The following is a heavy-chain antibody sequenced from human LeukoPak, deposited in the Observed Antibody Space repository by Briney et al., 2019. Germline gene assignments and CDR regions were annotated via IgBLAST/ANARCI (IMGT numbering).Heavy chain of an antibody. J-gene: IGHJ4*02. V-gene: IGHV4-59*01. CDR3: ARNIVGPRQVDY. CDR1: GGPISSYY. CDR2: IYHSGTT. Sequence: SETLSLTCTVSGGPISSYYWSWLRQPPGKGLEWIGYIYHSGTTNYNPSLKSRVTISVDTSKSQFSLKLSSVTAADTAIYYCARNIVGPRQVDYWGQGTLVTVSS. D-gene: IGHD1-26*01.